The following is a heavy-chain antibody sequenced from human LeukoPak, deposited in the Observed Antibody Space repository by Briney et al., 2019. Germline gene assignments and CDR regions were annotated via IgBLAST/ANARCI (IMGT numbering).Heavy chain of an antibody. Sequence: GGSLRLSCGASGFTFSSYGMHELRQAPGKGLEWVAFIRYDGSNKYYADSVKGRFTISRDNSKNTLYLQMNSLRAEDTAVYYCANHRAYHYYMDVWGKGTTVTVSS. D-gene: IGHD3-10*01. CDR1: GFTFSSYG. J-gene: IGHJ6*03. CDR3: ANHRAYHYYMDV. V-gene: IGHV3-30*02. CDR2: IRYDGSNK.